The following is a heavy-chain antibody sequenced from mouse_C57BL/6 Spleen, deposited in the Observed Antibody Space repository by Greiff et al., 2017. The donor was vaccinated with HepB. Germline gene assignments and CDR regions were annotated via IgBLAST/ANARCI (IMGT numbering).Heavy chain of an antibody. CDR3: ARDHYYYGDLSY. J-gene: IGHJ3*01. V-gene: IGHV1-53*01. D-gene: IGHD1-1*01. CDR2: INPSNGGT. Sequence: QVQLQQPGTELVKPGASVKLSCKASGYTFTSYWMHWVKQRPGQGLEWIGNINPSNGGTNYNEKFKSKATLTVDKASSTAYMQLSSLTSEDSAVYYCARDHYYYGDLSYWGQGTLVTVSA. CDR1: GYTFTSYW.